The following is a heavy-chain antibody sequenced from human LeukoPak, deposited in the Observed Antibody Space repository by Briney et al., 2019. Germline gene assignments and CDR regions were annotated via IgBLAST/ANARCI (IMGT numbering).Heavy chain of an antibody. CDR2: IYNDGST. CDR3: ARQTRYSYADY. CDR1: DGSIGSYY. V-gene: IGHV4-59*08. Sequence: SETLSLTCSVSDGSIGSYYWSWIRQPPGKGLEWIGNIYNDGSTNYNPSLKSRVTISVDTSKTQFSLKLSSVTATDTAMYYCARQTRYSYADYWGQGTLVTVSS. D-gene: IGHD5-18*01. J-gene: IGHJ4*02.